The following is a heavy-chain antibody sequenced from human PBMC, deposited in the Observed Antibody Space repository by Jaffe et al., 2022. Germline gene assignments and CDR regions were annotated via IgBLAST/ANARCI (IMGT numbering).Heavy chain of an antibody. CDR1: GYSFTSHY. CDR2: VNPSGGST. CDR3: ARDANNWNYGGDYYYYYMDV. D-gene: IGHD1-7*01. J-gene: IGHJ6*03. Sequence: QVQLVQSGAEVKKPGASVKLSCKASGYSFTSHYMHWVRQAPGQGLEWLGIVNPSGGSTTYAHKFQGRVTMTRDTSTNTVYMELSSLRSEDTAAYYCARDANNWNYGGDYYYYYMDVWGKGTTVTVSS. V-gene: IGHV1-46*03.